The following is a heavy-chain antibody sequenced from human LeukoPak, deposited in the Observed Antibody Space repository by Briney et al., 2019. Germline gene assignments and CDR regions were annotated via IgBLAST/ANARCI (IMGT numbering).Heavy chain of an antibody. D-gene: IGHD4-17*01. CDR3: ASSYGYWYYFDY. V-gene: IGHV4-39*07. J-gene: IGHJ4*02. Sequence: SETLSLTCTVSSGSISSSNYYWGWIRQPPGKGLEWIGSISYSGSTYYNPSLKSRVTISVDTSKKQFSLKLSSVTAADTAVYYCASSYGYWYYFDYWGQGSLVTVSS. CDR1: SGSISSSNYY. CDR2: ISYSGST.